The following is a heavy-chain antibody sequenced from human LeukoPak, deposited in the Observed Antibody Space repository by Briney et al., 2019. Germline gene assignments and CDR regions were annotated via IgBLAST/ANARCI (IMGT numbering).Heavy chain of an antibody. J-gene: IGHJ4*02. Sequence: SETLSLTCTVSGGSISSYYWSWIRQPPGKGLEWIGYIYYSGSTNYNPSLKSRVTISVDTSKNQFSLKLSSVTAADTAVYYCARASIAVPQNFDYWGQGTLVTVSS. D-gene: IGHD6-19*01. CDR2: IYYSGST. V-gene: IGHV4-59*01. CDR1: GGSISSYY. CDR3: ARASIAVPQNFDY.